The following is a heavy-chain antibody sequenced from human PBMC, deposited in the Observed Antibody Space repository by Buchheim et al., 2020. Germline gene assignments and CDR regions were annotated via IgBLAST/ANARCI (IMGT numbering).Heavy chain of an antibody. V-gene: IGHV3-23*01. D-gene: IGHD6-19*01. CDR1: GFTFSSYA. CDR2: SSGSGGST. J-gene: IGHJ4*02. Sequence: EVQLLESGGGLVQPGGSLRLSCAASGFTFSSYAMSWVRQAPGKGLEWVSASSGSGGSTYYADSVKGRFPISRDNSQNKLYLQMNSLRAEDTAVYYCAKGLLQWLPSLDYFDYWGQGTL. CDR3: AKGLLQWLPSLDYFDY.